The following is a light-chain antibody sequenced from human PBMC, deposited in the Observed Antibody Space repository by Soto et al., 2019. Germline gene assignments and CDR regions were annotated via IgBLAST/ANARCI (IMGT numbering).Light chain of an antibody. CDR2: GTS. J-gene: IGKJ1*01. V-gene: IGKV3-20*01. Sequence: EIVSTKSAGTLSLFPGERPINCFGASQSVRSSFLAWYQQKPGQAPRLLFYGTSNRAAGVPNRFRGAGSGTDFTLTISSLQPDDFATYYCQHYNSYSEAFGQETKVDIK. CDR1: QSVRSSF. CDR3: QHYNSYSEA.